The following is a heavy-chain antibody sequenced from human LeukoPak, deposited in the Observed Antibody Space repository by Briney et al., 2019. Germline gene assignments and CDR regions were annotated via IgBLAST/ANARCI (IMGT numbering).Heavy chain of an antibody. V-gene: IGHV3-30*18. D-gene: IGHD3-3*01. CDR3: AKRYYDFWSGYYTRSGIDY. J-gene: IGHJ4*02. CDR2: ISYDGSNK. Sequence: PGGSLRLSCAASGFTFSSYGMHWVRQAPGKGLEWVAVISYDGSNKYYADSVKGRFTISRDNSKNTLYLQMNSLRAEDTAVYYCAKRYYDFWSGYYTRSGIDYWGQGTLVTVSS. CDR1: GFTFSSYG.